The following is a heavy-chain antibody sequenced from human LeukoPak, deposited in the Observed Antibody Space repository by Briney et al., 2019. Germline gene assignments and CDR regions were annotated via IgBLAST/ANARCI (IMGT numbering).Heavy chain of an antibody. CDR3: ASTIAARNWFDP. Sequence: SETLSLTCAVSGYSISSGYYCVWIRQPPGKGLEWIGSIYHSGSTYYNPSLKSRVTISVDTSKNQFSLKLSSVTAADTAVYYCASTIAARNWFDPWGQGTLVTVSS. J-gene: IGHJ5*02. CDR2: IYHSGST. D-gene: IGHD6-13*01. CDR1: GYSISSGYY. V-gene: IGHV4-38-2*01.